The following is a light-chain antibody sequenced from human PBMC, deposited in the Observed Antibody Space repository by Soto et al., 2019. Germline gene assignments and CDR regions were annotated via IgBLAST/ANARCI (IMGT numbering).Light chain of an antibody. J-gene: IGKJ1*01. CDR1: QTISSW. V-gene: IGKV1-5*03. Sequence: DIQMTQSPSSLSASVVDIVTLIFRASQTISSWLAWYQQKPGKAPKLLIYKASTLKSGVPSRFSGSGSGTEFTLTISSLQPDDFATYYCQHYNSYSEAFGQGTKVDIK. CDR3: QHYNSYSEA. CDR2: KAS.